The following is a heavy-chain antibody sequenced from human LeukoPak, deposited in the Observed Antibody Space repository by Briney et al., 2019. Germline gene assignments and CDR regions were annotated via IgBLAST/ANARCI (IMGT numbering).Heavy chain of an antibody. Sequence: PSETLSLTCTVSGGSISSYYWSWIRQPPGKALEWIGYIYYSGSTNYNPSLKSRVTISVDTSKNQFSLKLSSVTAADTAVYYCARGLYDSSGENAFDIWGQGTMVTVSS. V-gene: IGHV4-59*01. J-gene: IGHJ3*02. CDR2: IYYSGST. D-gene: IGHD3-22*01. CDR1: GGSISSYY. CDR3: ARGLYDSSGENAFDI.